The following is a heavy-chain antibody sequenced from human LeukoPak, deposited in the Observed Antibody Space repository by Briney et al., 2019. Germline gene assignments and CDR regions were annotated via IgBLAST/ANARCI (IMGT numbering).Heavy chain of an antibody. CDR1: GFTFSTSA. Sequence: QPGGSLRLSCEASGFTFSTSAMGWVRQAPGKGLEWVSSIKGGGGDPFYADSVKGRFTISRDNSKNTLFLQLNSLRAEDTAVYYCAKGGHDYNPFYWWGQGTLVTVSS. CDR3: AKGGHDYNPFYW. D-gene: IGHD4-11*01. V-gene: IGHV3-23*01. J-gene: IGHJ4*02. CDR2: IKGGGGDP.